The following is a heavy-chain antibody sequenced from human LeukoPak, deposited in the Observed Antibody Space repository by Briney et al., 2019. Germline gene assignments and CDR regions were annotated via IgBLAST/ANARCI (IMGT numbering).Heavy chain of an antibody. D-gene: IGHD4-17*01. J-gene: IGHJ4*02. CDR3: ARSGDDYGDPNLFDY. V-gene: IGHV1-69*13. CDR2: IIPIFGTA. CDR1: GGTFSSYA. Sequence: SVTVSCMASGGTFSSYAISWVRQAPGQGLEWMGGIIPIFGTANYAQKFQGRVTITADESTSTAYMELSSLRSEDTAVYYCARSGDDYGDPNLFDYWGQGTLVTVSS.